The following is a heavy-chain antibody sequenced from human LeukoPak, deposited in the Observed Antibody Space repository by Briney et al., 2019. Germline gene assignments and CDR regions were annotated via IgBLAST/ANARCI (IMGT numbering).Heavy chain of an antibody. V-gene: IGHV4-59*01. D-gene: IGHD6-13*01. Sequence: SETLSLTCTVSGGSISSYYWSWIRQPPGKGLEWIGYIYYSGSTNYNPSLKSRVTISVDTSKNQFSLKLSSVTAADTAVYYCARVWAAAAWFDPWGQGTLVTVSS. J-gene: IGHJ5*02. CDR2: IYYSGST. CDR1: GGSISSYY. CDR3: ARVWAAAAWFDP.